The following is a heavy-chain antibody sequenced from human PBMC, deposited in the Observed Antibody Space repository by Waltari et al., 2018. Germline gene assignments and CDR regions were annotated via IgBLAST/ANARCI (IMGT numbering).Heavy chain of an antibody. V-gene: IGHV3-23*01. CDR2: ISESGGNT. Sequence: EVQLLESGGGLVQPGGSLRLSCAAYGFTFSKYGMDWVRQAPGKGLEWVSGISESGGNTYYADFVKGRFTISRDNSKDTLYLQMNSLRADDTAVYYCARAAIFDIWGQGTLVTVSS. CDR3: ARAAIFDI. CDR1: GFTFSKYG. J-gene: IGHJ3*02. D-gene: IGHD5-18*01.